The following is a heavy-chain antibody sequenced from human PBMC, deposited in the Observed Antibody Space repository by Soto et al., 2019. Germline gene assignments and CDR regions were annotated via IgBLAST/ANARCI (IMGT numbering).Heavy chain of an antibody. D-gene: IGHD3-3*01. CDR2: INAGNGNT. CDR3: AGGFPLWFDP. Sequence: QVQLVQSGAEEKKPGATVKVSCKASGYTFTSYAMDWVRQAPEQRLEWMGWINAGNGNTKYSQKFQGRVTITRDTSASTGYMELSSLRSEDTAVYYCAGGFPLWFDPWGQGPLVTVSS. J-gene: IGHJ5*02. V-gene: IGHV1-3*05. CDR1: GYTFTSYA.